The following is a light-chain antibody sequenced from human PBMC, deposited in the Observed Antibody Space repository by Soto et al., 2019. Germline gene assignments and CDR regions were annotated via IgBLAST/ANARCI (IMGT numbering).Light chain of an antibody. J-gene: IGKJ1*01. V-gene: IGKV2-30*01. CDR3: MQATHWPPT. Sequence: DVVMTQSPLSLPVTPGQPASISCRSSQSLVYSDGYAYVNWFHQRPGQSPRRLIYKASKRDSGVPARCTGSGSGTDFTLQINRVEAEDVRISYCMQATHWPPTFGRGTRGEIK. CDR2: KAS. CDR1: QSLVYSDGYAY.